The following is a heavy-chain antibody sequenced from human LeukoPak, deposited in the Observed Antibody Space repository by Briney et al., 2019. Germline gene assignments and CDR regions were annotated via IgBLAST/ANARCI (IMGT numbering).Heavy chain of an antibody. V-gene: IGHV4-4*07. CDR1: GGSISYYY. D-gene: IGHD6-6*01. Sequence: SETLSLTCTVCGGSISYYYWSWIRQPAGKGLEWVGRIYASGNTNYNPSLKSRVTMLVDTSKNQFSLKLSSVTAADTAVYYCARDSYSNSSGLDYWGLGTLVTVSS. J-gene: IGHJ4*02. CDR2: IYASGNT. CDR3: ARDSYSNSSGLDY.